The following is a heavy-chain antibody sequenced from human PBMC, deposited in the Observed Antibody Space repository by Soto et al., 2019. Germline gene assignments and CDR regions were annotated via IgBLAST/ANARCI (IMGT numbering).Heavy chain of an antibody. CDR1: GFTFSSYS. D-gene: IGHD5-12*01. J-gene: IGHJ5*02. Sequence: EVQLVESGGGLVQPGGSLRLSCAASGFTFSSYSVNWVRQAPGKGLEWVSYISSSSSTIYYADSVKGRFTISRDNAKNSLYLQMNSLRAEDTAVYYCATEGAYSGYESWFDPWGQGTLVTVSS. CDR3: ATEGAYSGYESWFDP. CDR2: ISSSSSTI. V-gene: IGHV3-48*01.